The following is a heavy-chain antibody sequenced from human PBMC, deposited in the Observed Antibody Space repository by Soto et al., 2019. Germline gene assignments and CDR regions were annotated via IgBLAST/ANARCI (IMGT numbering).Heavy chain of an antibody. CDR1: GFTFGDYA. J-gene: IGHJ5*02. CDR2: IRSKAYGGTT. V-gene: IGHV3-49*03. Sequence: GGSLRLSCTASGFTFGDYAMSWFRQAPGKGLEWVGFIRSKAYGGTTEYAASVKGRFTITRDDSKSIAYLQMNSLKTEDTAVYYCTGAHGDYAPRWFDPWGQGTLVTVSS. D-gene: IGHD4-17*01. CDR3: TGAHGDYAPRWFDP.